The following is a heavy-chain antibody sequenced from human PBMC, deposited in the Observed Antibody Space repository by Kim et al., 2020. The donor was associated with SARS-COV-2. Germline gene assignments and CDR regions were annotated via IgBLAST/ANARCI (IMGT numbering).Heavy chain of an antibody. J-gene: IGHJ3*02. CDR3: ARFCSSGTCYFAFDI. Sequence: GGSLRLSCAASGFTFSTYEMNWVRQAPGKGLEWVSYISSSGSTIYYADSVKGRFTISRDNAKNSLYLQMNSLRADDTAVYYCARFCSSGTCYFAFDIWGQGTMVTVSS. V-gene: IGHV3-48*03. D-gene: IGHD2-15*01. CDR2: ISSSGSTI. CDR1: GFTFSTYE.